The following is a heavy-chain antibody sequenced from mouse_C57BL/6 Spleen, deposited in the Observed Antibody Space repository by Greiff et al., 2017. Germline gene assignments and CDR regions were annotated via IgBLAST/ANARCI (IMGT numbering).Heavy chain of an antibody. J-gene: IGHJ2*01. V-gene: IGHV1-9*01. Sequence: QVQLKESGAELMKPGASVKLSCKATGYTFTGYWIAWVKQRPGHGLEWIGEILPGSSSTNSHESFQGKDIFTADTSSKTVYMQHSSLTTEDSAIKYCARSGDYGKVGYWGQGTTLTVSS. CDR2: ILPGSSST. D-gene: IGHD2-4*01. CDR3: ARSGDYGKVGY. CDR1: GYTFTGYW.